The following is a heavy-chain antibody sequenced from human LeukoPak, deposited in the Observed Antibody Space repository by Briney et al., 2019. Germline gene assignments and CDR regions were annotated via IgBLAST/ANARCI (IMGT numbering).Heavy chain of an antibody. CDR2: ICYSGST. V-gene: IGHV4-39*01. Sequence: SETLSLTCTVSGGSISSSSYYWGWIRQPPGKGLEWIGSICYSGSTYYNPSLKSRVTISVDTSKNQFSLKLSSVTAADTAVYYCARVTVALDYWGQGTLVTVSS. J-gene: IGHJ4*02. D-gene: IGHD4-23*01. CDR1: GGSISSSSYY. CDR3: ARVTVALDY.